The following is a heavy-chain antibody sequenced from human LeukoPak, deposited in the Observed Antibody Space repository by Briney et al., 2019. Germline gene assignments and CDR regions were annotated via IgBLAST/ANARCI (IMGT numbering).Heavy chain of an antibody. D-gene: IGHD5-18*01. CDR1: GGTFSSYA. Sequence: GASVKVSCXASGGTFSSYAISWVRQAPGQGPAWMGGIIPIFGTANYAQKFQGRVTITADESTSTAYMELSSLRSEDTAVYYCARGGNSYGAGNWFDPWGQGTLVTVSS. J-gene: IGHJ5*02. V-gene: IGHV1-69*13. CDR3: ARGGNSYGAGNWFDP. CDR2: IIPIFGTA.